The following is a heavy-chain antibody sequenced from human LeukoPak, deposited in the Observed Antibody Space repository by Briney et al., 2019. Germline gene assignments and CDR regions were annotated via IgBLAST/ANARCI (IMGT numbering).Heavy chain of an antibody. D-gene: IGHD3-10*01. CDR2: VNPNNGDT. J-gene: IGHJ4*02. Sequence: AASVKVSCKAYGYTFTGYYIHWVRQAPGQGLEWVGLVNPNNGDTKFAQKFQGRVTMTRDTSVSTAYMELSRQTSDDTAVYYCARDSRVTNGDYWGQGTLVTVSS. CDR1: GYTFTGYY. V-gene: IGHV1-2*02. CDR3: ARDSRVTNGDY.